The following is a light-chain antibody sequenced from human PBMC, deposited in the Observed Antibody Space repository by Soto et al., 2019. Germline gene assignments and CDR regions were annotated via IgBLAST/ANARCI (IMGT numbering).Light chain of an antibody. J-gene: IGKJ4*01. CDR2: DAF. CDR3: QQRSNWLT. CDR1: QSVSSY. V-gene: IGKV3-11*01. Sequence: EIVLTQSPATLSLSPGERATLSCRASQSVSSYLAWYQQKSGQAPRLLIYDAFNRATGIPARFSGSGSGTDFTLTISSLEPEDFAVYYCQQRSNWLTFGGGTKVEIK.